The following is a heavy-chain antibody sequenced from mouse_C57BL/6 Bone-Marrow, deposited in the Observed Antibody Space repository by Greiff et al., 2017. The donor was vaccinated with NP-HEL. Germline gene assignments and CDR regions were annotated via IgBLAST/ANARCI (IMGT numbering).Heavy chain of an antibody. CDR1: GFTFSSYG. Sequence: EVQGVESGGDLVKPGGSLKLSCAASGFTFSSYGMSWVRQTPDKRLEWVATISSGGSYTSSPDSVKGRFTISRDNAKNTLYLQMSSLKSEDTAMDYCGSQYYDWVAYWGQGTLVMVSA. V-gene: IGHV5-6*01. J-gene: IGHJ3*01. CDR2: ISSGGSYT. CDR3: GSQYYDWVAY. D-gene: IGHD2-4*01.